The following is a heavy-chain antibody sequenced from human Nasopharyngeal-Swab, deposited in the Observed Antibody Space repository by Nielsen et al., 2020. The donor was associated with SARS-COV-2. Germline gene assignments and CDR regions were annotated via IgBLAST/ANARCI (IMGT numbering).Heavy chain of an antibody. CDR2: IRDKHDSYSA. D-gene: IGHD1-1*01. Sequence: WIRQPPGKGLEWVGRIRDKHDSYSADYDVSVKGRFTISRDDSANSLYLQMNSLKTEDTAVYFCVREEWYSFDDWGQGTLVTVSS. V-gene: IGHV3-72*01. J-gene: IGHJ4*02. CDR3: VREEWYSFDD.